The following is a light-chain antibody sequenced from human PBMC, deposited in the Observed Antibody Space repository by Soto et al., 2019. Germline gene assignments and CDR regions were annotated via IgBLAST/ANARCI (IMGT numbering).Light chain of an antibody. Sequence: DIQLTQSPSFLSASVGDTVTLTCRASQSIGSRLAWYQQKPGRPPKLLIYRASSSQSGVPSRFSGSGSGTEFTLTIHSLQPDDFATYYCQQYNIFGTFGQGTKVDIK. CDR1: QSIGSR. CDR2: RAS. J-gene: IGKJ1*01. CDR3: QQYNIFGT. V-gene: IGKV1-5*03.